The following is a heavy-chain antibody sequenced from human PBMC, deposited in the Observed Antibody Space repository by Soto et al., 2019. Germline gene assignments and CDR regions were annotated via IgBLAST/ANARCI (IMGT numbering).Heavy chain of an antibody. Sequence: EVQLLESGGGLVQPGGSLRLSCAASGFTFNNYAMTWVRQAPGKGLEWVSAISGGGDTTSYAASVKGRFTVSRDGSKNTLYLQRSSLRAEDTALYYCAKGRGGSGSLTPRVDFWGQGTLVTVSS. CDR1: GFTFNNYA. J-gene: IGHJ4*02. CDR3: AKGRGGSGSLTPRVDF. D-gene: IGHD3-10*01. V-gene: IGHV3-23*01. CDR2: ISGGGDTT.